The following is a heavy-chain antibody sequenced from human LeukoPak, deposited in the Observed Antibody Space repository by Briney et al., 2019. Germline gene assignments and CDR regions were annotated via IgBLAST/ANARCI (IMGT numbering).Heavy chain of an antibody. V-gene: IGHV4-59*12. CDR2: VFYNGSA. CDR1: GTSISDYS. J-gene: IGHJ4*02. Sequence: SETLSLTCSVSGTSISDYSWSWIRQPPGKGLEWIGHVFYNGSANYNPSLKSRVTISTDTSKNQFSLKLSSVTAADTAVHYCAREQEVVTATRGYFDYWGQGTLVTVSS. D-gene: IGHD2-21*02. CDR3: AREQEVVTATRGYFDY.